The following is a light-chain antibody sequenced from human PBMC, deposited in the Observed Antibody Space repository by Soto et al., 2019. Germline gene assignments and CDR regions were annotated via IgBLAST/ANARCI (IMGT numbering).Light chain of an antibody. V-gene: IGKV3-11*01. CDR2: DAS. CDR1: QSVSSY. J-gene: IGKJ3*01. Sequence: EIVLTQSPPTLSLSPGERATLSCRASQSVSSYLAWYQQKPGQAPRLLIYDASNRATGIPARFSGSGSGTDFTLTISSLEPEDFAVYYCQQRSNWPLTFGPGTKVDIK. CDR3: QQRSNWPLT.